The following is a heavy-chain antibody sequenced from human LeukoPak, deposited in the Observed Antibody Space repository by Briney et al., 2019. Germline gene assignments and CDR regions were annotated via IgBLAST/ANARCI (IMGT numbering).Heavy chain of an antibody. CDR2: IYHSGST. D-gene: IGHD6-13*01. V-gene: IGHV4-38-2*02. CDR1: GYSISSGYY. CDR3: ARLTAAGRPESGGYYYYYGMDV. J-gene: IGHJ6*02. Sequence: SETLSLTCTVSGYSISSGYYWGWIRQPPGKGLEWIGSIYHSGSTYYNPSLKSRVTISVDTSKNQFSLKLSSVTAADTAVYYCARLTAAGRPESGGYYYYYGMDVWGQGTTVTVSS.